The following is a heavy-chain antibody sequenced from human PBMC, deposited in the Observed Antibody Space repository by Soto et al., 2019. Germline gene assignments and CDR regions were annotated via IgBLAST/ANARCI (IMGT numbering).Heavy chain of an antibody. V-gene: IGHV3-23*01. CDR2: ISGSGGST. CDR1: GFTFSSYA. J-gene: IGHJ6*03. D-gene: IGHD6-25*01. CDR3: ANGRAAWKAYYYYMDV. Sequence: GGSLRLSCAASGFTFSSYAMSWVRQAPGKGLEWVSAISGSGGSTYYADSVKGRFTISRDNSKNTLYLQMNSLRAEDTAVYYCANGRAAWKAYYYYMDVWGKGTTVTVSS.